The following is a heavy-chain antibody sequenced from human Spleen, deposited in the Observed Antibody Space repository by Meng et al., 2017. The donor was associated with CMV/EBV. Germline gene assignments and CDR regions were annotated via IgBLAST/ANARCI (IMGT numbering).Heavy chain of an antibody. CDR1: GFTFRSYE. D-gene: IGHD2-15*01. V-gene: IGHV3-48*03. CDR3: ARTPSRGRAFDI. CDR2: ISSNSATI. Sequence: GESLKISCAASGFTFRSYEMNWVRQTPGKGLEWVSYISSNSATIHYADSVKGRFTISRDNAKNSLYLQMNSLRAEDTGVYYCARTPSRGRAFDIWGQGTKVTVSS. J-gene: IGHJ3*02.